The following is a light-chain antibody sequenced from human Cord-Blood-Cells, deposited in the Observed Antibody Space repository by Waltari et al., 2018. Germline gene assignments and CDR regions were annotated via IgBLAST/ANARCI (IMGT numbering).Light chain of an antibody. CDR1: SSDVGGYNY. J-gene: IGLJ2*01. CDR2: DVS. V-gene: IGLV2-11*01. CDR3: CSYAGSYTFVV. Sequence: QSALTQPRSVSGSPGQSVTISCTGTSSDVGGYNYVSWYQQHPGKAPKLMIYDVSKRPSGVPERCSGAESSNTASLTISGLKAEDEADYYCCSYAGSYTFVVVGGGTKLTV.